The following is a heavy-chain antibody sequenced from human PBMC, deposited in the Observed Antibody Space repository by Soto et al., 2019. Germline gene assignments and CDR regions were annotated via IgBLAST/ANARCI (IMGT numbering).Heavy chain of an antibody. V-gene: IGHV3-7*01. CDR3: AREYAFLEWLLKENYYYYGMDV. CDR2: IKQDGSEK. D-gene: IGHD3-3*02. Sequence: GGSLRLSCAASGFTFSSYWMTWVRQAPGKGLEWVANIKQDGSEKYYVDSVKGRFTISSDNAKNSLYLQMNSLRAADSAVYYCAREYAFLEWLLKENYYYYGMDVWGQGTTVTVSS. CDR1: GFTFSSYW. J-gene: IGHJ6*02.